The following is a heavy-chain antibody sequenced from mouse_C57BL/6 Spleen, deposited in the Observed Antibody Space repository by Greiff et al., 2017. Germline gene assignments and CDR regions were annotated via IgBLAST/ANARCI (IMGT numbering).Heavy chain of an antibody. CDR1: GYTFTSYW. CDR2: IYPSDSET. Sequence: QVQLQQPGAELVRPGSSVKLSCKASGYTFTSYWMDWVKQRPGQGLEWIGNIYPSDSETHYNQKFKDKATLTVDKSSSTAYMQLSSQTSEDSAVYYCARGGSYYGSRNYYAMDYWGQGTSVTVSS. CDR3: ARGGSYYGSRNYYAMDY. D-gene: IGHD1-1*01. V-gene: IGHV1-61*01. J-gene: IGHJ4*01.